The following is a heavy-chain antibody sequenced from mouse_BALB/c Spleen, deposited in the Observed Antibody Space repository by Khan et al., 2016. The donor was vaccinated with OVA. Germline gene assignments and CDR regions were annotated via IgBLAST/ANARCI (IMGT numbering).Heavy chain of an antibody. V-gene: IGHV1-4*01. Sequence: LEVSGAELARPGASVKMSCKASGYTFTTYTIHWVKQRPGQGLEWIGYIIPSNDYTNYNQKFKDRATLTADKSSSTAYMQLSSLASEDSAVYYCAREGAYYSSDGWFAYWGQGTLVTVSA. CDR1: GYTFTTYT. D-gene: IGHD2-12*01. CDR3: AREGAYYSSDGWFAY. CDR2: IIPSNDYT. J-gene: IGHJ3*01.